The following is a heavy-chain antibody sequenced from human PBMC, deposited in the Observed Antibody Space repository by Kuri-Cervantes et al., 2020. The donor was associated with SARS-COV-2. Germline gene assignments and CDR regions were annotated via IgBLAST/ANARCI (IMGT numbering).Heavy chain of an antibody. V-gene: IGHV1-18*01. CDR2: ISAYNGNT. CDR3: ARDGGCSSTSCYLESLITRGGDAFDT. Sequence: ASVKVSCKASGYTFTSYGISWVRQAPGQGLEWMGWISAYNGNTNYAQKLQGRVTMTTDTSTSTAYMELRSLRSDDTAVYYCARDGGCSSTSCYLESLITRGGDAFDTWGQGTMVTVSS. CDR1: GYTFTSYG. D-gene: IGHD2-2*01. J-gene: IGHJ3*02.